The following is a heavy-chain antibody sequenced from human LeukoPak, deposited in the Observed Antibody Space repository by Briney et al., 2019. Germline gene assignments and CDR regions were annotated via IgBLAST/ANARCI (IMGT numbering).Heavy chain of an antibody. CDR2: ISYDGSNK. J-gene: IGHJ4*02. Sequence: QPGRSLRLSCAASGFTFSSYAMHWVRQAPGKGLEWVAVISYDGSNKYYADSVKGRFTISRDNSKNTLYLQMNSLRAEDTAVYYCARVSAPYWGQGTLVTVSS. CDR1: GFTFSSYA. CDR3: ARVSAPY. V-gene: IGHV3-30-3*01.